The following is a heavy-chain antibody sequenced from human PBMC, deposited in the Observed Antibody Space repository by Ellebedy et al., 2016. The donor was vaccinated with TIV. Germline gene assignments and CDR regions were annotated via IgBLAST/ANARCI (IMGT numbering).Heavy chain of an antibody. CDR2: ISGSGSTI. CDR1: GFTFSTYS. Sequence: GGSLRLXXVASGFTFSTYSINWVRQAPGKGLEWISHISGSGSTIYSADSVKGRFSISRDNAKKSVYLQMNSLRAEDTAVYYCARDTVTTNYFDYWGQGTLVTVSS. CDR3: ARDTVTTNYFDY. V-gene: IGHV3-48*04. J-gene: IGHJ4*02. D-gene: IGHD4-17*01.